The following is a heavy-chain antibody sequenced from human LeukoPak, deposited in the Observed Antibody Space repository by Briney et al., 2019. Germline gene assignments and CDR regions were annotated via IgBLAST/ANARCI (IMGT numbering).Heavy chain of an antibody. Sequence: GGSLRPSCAASGFTFSSYGMHWVRQAPGKGLEWVAVISYDGSNKYYADSVKGRFTISRDNSKNTLYLQMNSLRAEDTAVYYCAKDSRGYSYGFNPYYFDYWGQGTLVTVSS. J-gene: IGHJ4*02. CDR3: AKDSRGYSYGFNPYYFDY. D-gene: IGHD5-18*01. V-gene: IGHV3-30*18. CDR1: GFTFSSYG. CDR2: ISYDGSNK.